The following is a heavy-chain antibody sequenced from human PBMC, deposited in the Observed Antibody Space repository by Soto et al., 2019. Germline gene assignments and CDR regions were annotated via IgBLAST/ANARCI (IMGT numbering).Heavy chain of an antibody. V-gene: IGHV1-3*01. D-gene: IGHD6-13*01. CDR3: ASEFLSLSSSWREYFHH. CDR2: INAGNGKT. Sequence: ASVKVSCKASGYTFSSYVMHWVRQAPGQRLEWMGWINAGNGKTKFSQKFQGRVTITRDTSASSTYMELSSLTSEDTAVYFCASEFLSLSSSWREYFHHWGQGTLVTVSS. CDR1: GYTFSSYV. J-gene: IGHJ1*01.